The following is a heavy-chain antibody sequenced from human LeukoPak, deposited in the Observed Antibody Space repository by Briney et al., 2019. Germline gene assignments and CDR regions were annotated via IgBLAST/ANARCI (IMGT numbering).Heavy chain of an antibody. CDR2: ISYDGSNK. J-gene: IGHJ3*02. CDR1: GFTFSSYG. Sequence: GRSLRLSCAASGFTFSSYGMHWVRQAPGKGLEWVAVISYDGSNKYYADSVKGRFTISGDNSKNTLYLQMNSLRAEDTAVYYCAKGGRSAFDIWGQGTMVTVSS. V-gene: IGHV3-30*18. D-gene: IGHD1-14*01. CDR3: AKGGRSAFDI.